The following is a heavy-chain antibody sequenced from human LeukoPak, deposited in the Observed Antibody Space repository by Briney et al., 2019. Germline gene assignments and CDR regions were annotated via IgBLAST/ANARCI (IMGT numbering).Heavy chain of an antibody. CDR1: GGSFSGYY. CDR3: ARRLRINGGYDSGNFDY. CDR2: INHSGST. Sequence: SETLSLTCAVYGGSFSGYYWSWIRQPPGKGLEWIGEINHSGSTNYNPSLKSRVTISVDTSKNQFSLKLSSVTAADTAVYYCARRLRINGGYDSGNFDYWGQGTLVTVSS. J-gene: IGHJ4*02. V-gene: IGHV4-34*01. D-gene: IGHD5-12*01.